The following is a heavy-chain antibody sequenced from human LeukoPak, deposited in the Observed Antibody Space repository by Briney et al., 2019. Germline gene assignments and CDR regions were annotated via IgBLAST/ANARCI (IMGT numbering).Heavy chain of an antibody. CDR2: FDPEDGET. CDR1: GYTLTELS. V-gene: IGHV1-24*01. Sequence: ASVKVSCKVSGYTLTELSMHWVRQAPGKGLEWMGGFDPEDGETIYAQKFQGRVTMTEDTSTSTVYMELSSLRSEDTAVYYCARDGIAVAGFDYWGQGTLVAVSS. D-gene: IGHD6-19*01. CDR3: ARDGIAVAGFDY. J-gene: IGHJ4*02.